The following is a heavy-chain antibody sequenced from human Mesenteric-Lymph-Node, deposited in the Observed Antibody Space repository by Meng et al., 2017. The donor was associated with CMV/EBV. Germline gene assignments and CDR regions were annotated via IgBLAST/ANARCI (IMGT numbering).Heavy chain of an antibody. D-gene: IGHD6-6*01. Sequence: GGSLRLSCAASGFTFSSYWMHWVRQAPGKGLVWVSRINSDGSSTSYADSVKGRFTISRDNAKNTLYLQMNSLRAEDTAVYYCARTIAARPDYYYGMDVWGQGTTVTVSS. CDR1: GFTFSSYW. V-gene: IGHV3-74*01. CDR2: INSDGSST. J-gene: IGHJ6*02. CDR3: ARTIAARPDYYYGMDV.